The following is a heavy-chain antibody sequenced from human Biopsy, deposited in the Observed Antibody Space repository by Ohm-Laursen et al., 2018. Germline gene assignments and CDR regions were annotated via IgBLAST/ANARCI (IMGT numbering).Heavy chain of an antibody. Sequence: SETLSFTCIVSGGSISNNNYYWGWIRQPPGKGLEWIGSIFYRGSTHYKPSLKSRVNISVDTSKNQFSLKLNSVTAADTAVYYCARDYDTSGYYYVSWGQGTLVTVSS. CDR3: ARDYDTSGYYYVS. D-gene: IGHD3-22*01. J-gene: IGHJ5*02. V-gene: IGHV4-39*01. CDR2: IFYRGST. CDR1: GGSISNNNYY.